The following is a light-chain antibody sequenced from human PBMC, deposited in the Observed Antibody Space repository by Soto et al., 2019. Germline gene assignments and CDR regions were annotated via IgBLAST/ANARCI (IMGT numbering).Light chain of an antibody. V-gene: IGLV2-23*02. CDR2: EVN. CDR3: FSYAGGSRGV. CDR1: SSDVGSNNL. Sequence: QSALTQPASVSGSPEQSITISCTGTSSDVGSNNLVSWYQQHPGKAPKVMIYEVNKRPSGVSNRFSGSKSGNTASLTISGLQAEDVAHYYCFSYAGGSRGVFGTGTMVTVL. J-gene: IGLJ1*01.